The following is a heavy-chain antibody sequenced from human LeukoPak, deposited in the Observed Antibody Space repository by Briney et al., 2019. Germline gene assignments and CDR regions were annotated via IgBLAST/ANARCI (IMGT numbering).Heavy chain of an antibody. CDR1: GHSMSSGYC. D-gene: IGHD2-2*01. CDR3: ARDRPLFSTWMLFDP. Sequence: PSETLSLTCAVSGHSMSSGYCWGWIRQPPGKGLEWIVTFYHSGSTYYNPSLRGRVTISVDTSKNEFSLKMTSVTAADTATYYCARDRPLFSTWMLFDPWGGGTLVTVSS. V-gene: IGHV4-38-2*02. J-gene: IGHJ5*02. CDR2: FYHSGST.